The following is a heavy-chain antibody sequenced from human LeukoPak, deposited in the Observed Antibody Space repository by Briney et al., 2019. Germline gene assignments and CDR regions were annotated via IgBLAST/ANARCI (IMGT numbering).Heavy chain of an antibody. CDR1: GFTFNSYA. CDR2: ISTDGKRK. V-gene: IGHV3-30-3*02. Sequence: GGSLRLSCATSGFTFNSYAMHWIRQAPGKGLEWVSVISTDGKRKYYADSVKGRSTISRDNSKNTLYLQMNSLRAEDTAVYYCAKHPRYYYYYMDVWGKGTTVTISS. J-gene: IGHJ6*03. CDR3: AKHPRYYYYYMDV.